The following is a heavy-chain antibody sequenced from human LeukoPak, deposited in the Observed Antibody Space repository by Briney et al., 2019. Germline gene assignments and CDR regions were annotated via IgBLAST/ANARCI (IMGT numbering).Heavy chain of an antibody. D-gene: IGHD3-22*01. CDR3: YYRVSSGYLT. J-gene: IGHJ4*02. CDR1: GYTFTGYY. Sequence: ASVKVSCKASGYTFTGYYMRWVRQAPGQGLEWMGWIDPNSGGTYYAQKFQGRVSMTRDTSISTAYMELSSLRSDDTAVYYCYYRVSSGYLTWGQGTLVAVSS. CDR2: IDPNSGGT. V-gene: IGHV1-2*02.